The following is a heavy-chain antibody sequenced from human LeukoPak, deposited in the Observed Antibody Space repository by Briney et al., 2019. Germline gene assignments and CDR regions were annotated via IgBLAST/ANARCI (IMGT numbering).Heavy chain of an antibody. J-gene: IGHJ6*03. CDR2: ISGDGGST. CDR3: AKDLASHYYYYYMDV. V-gene: IGHV3-43*02. CDR1: GFTFDDYA. Sequence: GGSLRLSCAASGFTFDDYAMHWVRHAPGKGLEWVSLISGDGGSTYYADSVKGRFTISRDNSKNSLYLQMNSLRTEDTALYYCAKDLASHYYYYYMDVWGKGTTVTVSS. D-gene: IGHD2-15*01.